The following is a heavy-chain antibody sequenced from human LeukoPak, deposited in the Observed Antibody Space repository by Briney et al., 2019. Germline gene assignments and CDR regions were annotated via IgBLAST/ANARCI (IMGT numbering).Heavy chain of an antibody. CDR1: GYTFNSYG. V-gene: IGHV1-18*01. Sequence: GASVKVSCKASGYTFNSYGISGVRQAPGQGLEWMGWISAYNGNTNYAQKLQGRVTMTTDTSTSTAYMELRSLRSDDTAVYYCARDRIAGATLNTFDYWGQGTLVTVSS. J-gene: IGHJ4*02. D-gene: IGHD1-26*01. CDR3: ARDRIAGATLNTFDY. CDR2: ISAYNGNT.